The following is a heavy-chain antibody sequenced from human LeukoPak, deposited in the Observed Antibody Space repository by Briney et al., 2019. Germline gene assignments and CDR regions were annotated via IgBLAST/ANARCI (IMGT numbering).Heavy chain of an antibody. Sequence: ASVTVSCKASGYTFTTYAISWVRQAPGQPLEWMGWTSPNIDNTNFLQSFQGRISVTTDTSTSTVYMELRSLRSDDTAVYYCARDRLEGMQELVYADYWGQGTLVTVSS. CDR1: GYTFTTYA. V-gene: IGHV1-18*01. J-gene: IGHJ4*02. D-gene: IGHD1-7*01. CDR3: ARDRLEGMQELVYADY. CDR2: TSPNIDNT.